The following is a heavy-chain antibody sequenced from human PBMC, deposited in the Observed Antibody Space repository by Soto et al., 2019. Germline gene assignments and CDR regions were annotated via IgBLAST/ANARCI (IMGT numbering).Heavy chain of an antibody. CDR2: IYYTGST. V-gene: IGHV4-59*01. CDR1: GGSISSYY. Sequence: QVQLQESGPGLVKPSETLSLTCTVSGGSISSYYWSWIRQPPGKGLEWIGYIYYTGSTNYNPSLRSRVTISVDTSKNQFSLQLSSVTAADTAVYYCANSNWYFELWGRGTLVTVSS. CDR3: ANSNWYFEL. J-gene: IGHJ2*01.